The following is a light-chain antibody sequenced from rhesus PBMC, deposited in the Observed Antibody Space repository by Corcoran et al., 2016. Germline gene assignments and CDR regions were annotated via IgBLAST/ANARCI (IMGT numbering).Light chain of an antibody. J-gene: IGKJ1*01. CDR1: QGITND. Sequence: DIQMTQSPSSLSASVGDRVTITCRASQGITNDLAWYQQKPGETPKLLIYEASSLQSGIPSRFSGSGSGTDFTLTISSLPSEDFATYYCQHAYSTPRTFGQGTKVEIK. V-gene: IGKV1-25*01. CDR3: QHAYSTPRT. CDR2: EAS.